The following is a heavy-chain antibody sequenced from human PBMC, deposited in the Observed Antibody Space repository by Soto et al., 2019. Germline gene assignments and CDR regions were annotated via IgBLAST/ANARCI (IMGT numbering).Heavy chain of an antibody. J-gene: IGHJ5*02. CDR1: GFTFSSYA. CDR3: ARDGASAWFGEPSLDP. Sequence: QVQLVESGGGVVQPGRSLRLSCAASGFTFSSYAMHWVRQAPGKGLEWVAVISYDGSNKYYADSVKGRFTISRDNSKNTLYLQMNSLRAEDTAVYYCARDGASAWFGEPSLDPWGQGTLVTVSS. CDR2: ISYDGSNK. D-gene: IGHD3-10*01. V-gene: IGHV3-30-3*01.